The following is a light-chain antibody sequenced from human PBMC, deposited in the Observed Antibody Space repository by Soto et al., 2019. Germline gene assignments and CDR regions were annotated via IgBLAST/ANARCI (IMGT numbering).Light chain of an antibody. J-gene: IGKJ1*01. CDR2: WAS. CDR3: QQYYSTPWT. CDR1: QSVFSNSNNKKY. V-gene: IGKV4-1*01. Sequence: DIVMTQSADSLAVSLGERATINCKSSQSVFSNSNNKKYLAWYQQKPGQPPKLLIHWASIRESGVPDRFSGSGSGTDFALTICSLQAEDVAVYYCQQYYSTPWTFGQGTKVEIK.